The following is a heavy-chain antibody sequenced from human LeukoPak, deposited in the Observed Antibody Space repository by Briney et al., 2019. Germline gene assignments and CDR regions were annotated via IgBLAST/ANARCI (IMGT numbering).Heavy chain of an antibody. Sequence: ASVKVSCKASGYTFTGYYMHWVRQAPGQGLEWMGWISAYNGNTNYAQKLQGRVTMTTDTSTSTAYMELRSLRSDDTAVYYCARDLLPGITMIVVVNDAFDIWGQGTMVTVSS. V-gene: IGHV1-18*04. CDR3: ARDLLPGITMIVVVNDAFDI. D-gene: IGHD3-22*01. CDR1: GYTFTGYY. CDR2: ISAYNGNT. J-gene: IGHJ3*02.